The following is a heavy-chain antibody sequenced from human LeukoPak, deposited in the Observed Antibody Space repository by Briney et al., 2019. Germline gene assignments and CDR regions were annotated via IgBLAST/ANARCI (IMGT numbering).Heavy chain of an antibody. CDR2: IYYSGST. D-gene: IGHD3-22*01. CDR3: ARDLYNYYDCSGYLPWF. J-gene: IGHJ4*02. CDR1: GGSISSSSYY. Sequence: SETLSLTCTVSGGSISSSSYYWGWIRQPPGKGLEWIGSIYYSGSTYYNPSLKSRVTISVDTSKNQFSLKLSSVTAADTAVYYCARDLYNYYDCSGYLPWFWGQGTLVTVSS. V-gene: IGHV4-39*07.